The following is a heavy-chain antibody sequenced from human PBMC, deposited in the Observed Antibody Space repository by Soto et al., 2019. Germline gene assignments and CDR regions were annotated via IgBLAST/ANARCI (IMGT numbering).Heavy chain of an antibody. CDR2: ISAYNGNT. V-gene: IGHV1-18*01. CDR3: ARLYYYDSSGYYETAYYFDY. D-gene: IGHD3-22*01. Sequence: ASVKVSCKASGYTFTSYGISWVRQAPGQGLEWMGWISAYNGNTNYAQKLQGRVTMTTDTSTSTAYMELRSLRTDDTAVYYCARLYYYDSSGYYETAYYFDYWGQGTLVTVSS. J-gene: IGHJ4*02. CDR1: GYTFTSYG.